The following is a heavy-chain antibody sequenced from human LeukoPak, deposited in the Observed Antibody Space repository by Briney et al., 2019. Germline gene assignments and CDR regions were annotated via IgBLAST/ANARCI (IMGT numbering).Heavy chain of an antibody. CDR1: GYTFTGYY. J-gene: IGHJ6*03. CDR3: ARDWGSGGSFYYYMDV. V-gene: IGHV1-2*02. Sequence: ASVKVSCKASGYTFTGYYMHWVRQAPGQGLEWTGWINPNSGGTNYAQKFQGRVTMTRDTSISTAYMELSKLRSDDTAVYYCARDWGSGGSFYYYMDVWGKGTTVTVSS. CDR2: INPNSGGT. D-gene: IGHD2-15*01.